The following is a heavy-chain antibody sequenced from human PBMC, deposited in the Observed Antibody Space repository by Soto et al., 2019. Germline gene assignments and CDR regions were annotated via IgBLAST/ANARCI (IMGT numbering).Heavy chain of an antibody. D-gene: IGHD3-22*01. J-gene: IGHJ4*02. V-gene: IGHV3-7*01. CDR1: GLTFNNYW. CDR3: SGGYYSWSVGAPFDY. Sequence: EVQLVESGGGLVQPGGSLRLSCAASGLTFNNYWMNWVRQAPGKGLEWVANIKQDGSDKHYVDSVKGRFTISTDNAANSMYLEMNSLIAEDTDVYYCSGGYYSWSVGAPFDYWGQGSLVTVSS. CDR2: IKQDGSDK.